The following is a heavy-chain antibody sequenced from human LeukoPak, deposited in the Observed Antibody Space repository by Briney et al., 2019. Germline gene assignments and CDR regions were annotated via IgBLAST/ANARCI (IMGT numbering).Heavy chain of an antibody. J-gene: IGHJ6*02. D-gene: IGHD2-15*01. CDR2: IYTSGSS. CDR1: GGSISSYY. CDR3: ARDRGAGACSGGSCYTVYYYYGMDV. Sequence: PSETLSLTGTVSGGSISSYYWSWIRQPAGKGLGWIGRIYTSGSSNYNPSLKSRVTMSVDASKNQFSLKLSSVTAADTAVYYCARDRGAGACSGGSCYTVYYYYGMDVWGQGTTVTVSS. V-gene: IGHV4-4*07.